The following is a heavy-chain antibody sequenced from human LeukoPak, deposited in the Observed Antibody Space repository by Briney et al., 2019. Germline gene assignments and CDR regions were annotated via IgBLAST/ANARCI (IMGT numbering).Heavy chain of an antibody. Sequence: SETLSFTCTVSGGSVSSGSYYWSWIRQPPGKGLEWIGYIYYSGSTNYNPSLKSRVTISVDTSKNQFSLKLSSVTAADTAVYYCAREAVAGTGWFDPWGQGTLVTVSS. J-gene: IGHJ5*02. CDR3: AREAVAGTGWFDP. CDR1: GGSVSSGSYY. CDR2: IYYSGST. V-gene: IGHV4-61*01. D-gene: IGHD6-19*01.